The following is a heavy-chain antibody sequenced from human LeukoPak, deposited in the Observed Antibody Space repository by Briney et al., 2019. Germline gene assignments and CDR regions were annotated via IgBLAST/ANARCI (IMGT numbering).Heavy chain of an antibody. CDR1: GFNFDNHY. CDR3: ATLLSLNYVDYFDL. D-gene: IGHD4-17*01. Sequence: PGGSLRLSCAASGFNFDNHYFYWVRQAPGKGLEWVSYISKTAKTTYFGDSVKGRFTLSRDNAKKSVFLQLNGLRVEDTAVYHCATLLSLNYVDYFDLWGLGTLVTVSS. CDR2: ISKTAKTT. V-gene: IGHV3-48*01. J-gene: IGHJ5*02.